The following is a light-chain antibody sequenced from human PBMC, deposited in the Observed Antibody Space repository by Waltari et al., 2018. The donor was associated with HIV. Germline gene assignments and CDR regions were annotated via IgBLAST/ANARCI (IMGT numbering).Light chain of an antibody. CDR3: TSRDSRGNHP. Sequence: SSELTQDPAVSVALGQTVRITCHGDSLSSYYTSWYQQKPGQPPVLVIYGKNNQPSGTPDRFSGSSAGNTASLTSTGDQAEEEAYYYCTSRDSRGNHPFGGGTKLTVL. CDR2: GKN. CDR1: SLSSYY. V-gene: IGLV3-19*01. J-gene: IGLJ2*01.